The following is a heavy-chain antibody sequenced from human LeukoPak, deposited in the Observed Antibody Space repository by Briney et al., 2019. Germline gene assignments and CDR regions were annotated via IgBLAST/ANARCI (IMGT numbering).Heavy chain of an antibody. CDR3: ARGRGWIDP. Sequence: GGSLRLSCAASGFTFTNNWMTWFRQAPGKGLEWVANVNEDGSEKNYVDSVKGRFTISRDNAKNSVYLQMNNLRVEETAVCYCARGRGWIDPWGQGTLVTVSS. CDR1: GFTFTNNW. V-gene: IGHV3-7*01. J-gene: IGHJ5*02. CDR2: VNEDGSEK. D-gene: IGHD5-24*01.